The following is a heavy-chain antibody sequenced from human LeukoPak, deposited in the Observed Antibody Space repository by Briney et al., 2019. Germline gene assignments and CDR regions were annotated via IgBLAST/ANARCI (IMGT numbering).Heavy chain of an antibody. CDR3: ATSPRYCSGGSCSYYFDY. J-gene: IGHJ4*02. CDR1: GGSITTYY. D-gene: IGHD2-15*01. V-gene: IGHV4-59*06. CDR2: IYYSGST. Sequence: SETLSLTCTVSGGSITTYYWTWIRQPPGKGLEWIGYIYYSGSTYYNPSLKSRVTISVDTSKNQFSLKLSSVTAADTAVYYCATSPRYCSGGSCSYYFDYWGQGTLVTVSS.